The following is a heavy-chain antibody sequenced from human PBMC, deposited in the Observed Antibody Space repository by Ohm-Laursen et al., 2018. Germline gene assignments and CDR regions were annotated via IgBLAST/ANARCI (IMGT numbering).Heavy chain of an antibody. CDR2: INPNSGGT. CDR3: ARDFDSSGNDY. Sequence: GSSVKVSCKASGYTFTGYYMHWVRQAPGQGLEWMGWINPNSGGTNYAQKFQGRVTMTRDTSISTAYMELSRLRSDDTAGYYCARDFDSSGNDYWGQGTLVTVSS. D-gene: IGHD3-22*01. CDR1: GYTFTGYY. J-gene: IGHJ4*02. V-gene: IGHV1-2*02.